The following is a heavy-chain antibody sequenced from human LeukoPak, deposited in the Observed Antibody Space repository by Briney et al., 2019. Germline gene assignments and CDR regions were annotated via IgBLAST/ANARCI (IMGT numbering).Heavy chain of an antibody. D-gene: IGHD1-26*01. CDR1: EFTFSNYW. CDR3: ARGLIGIGDY. V-gene: IGHV3-74*01. CDR2: INTDGSDT. J-gene: IGHJ4*02. Sequence: GGSLRLSCAPSEFTFSNYWMHWVRQAPGKGLVWVSQINTDGSDTNYADSVKGRFTVSRDNAKNTLYLQMNSLRAEDTAVYYCARGLIGIGDYWGQGTLVTVSS.